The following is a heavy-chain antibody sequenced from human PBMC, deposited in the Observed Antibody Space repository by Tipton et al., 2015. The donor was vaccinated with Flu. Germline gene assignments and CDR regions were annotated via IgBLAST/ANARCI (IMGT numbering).Heavy chain of an antibody. CDR1: GGSIRSSSYY. D-gene: IGHD1-14*01. Sequence: TLSLTCTASGGSIRSSSYYWGWIRQPPGKGLEWIGSVYYSGSTYYNPSLKSRVTISLDTSKNHFSLKLTSVTAADTAVYYCARSRIPEPSPFYWGQGTRVTVSS. CDR3: ARSRIPEPSPFY. V-gene: IGHV4-39*02. J-gene: IGHJ4*02. CDR2: VYYSGST.